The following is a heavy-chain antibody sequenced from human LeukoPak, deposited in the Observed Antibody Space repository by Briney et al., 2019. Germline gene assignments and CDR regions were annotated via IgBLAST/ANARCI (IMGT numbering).Heavy chain of an antibody. CDR3: AREGFTVTKGGDY. CDR2: LKEDGSQT. J-gene: IGHJ4*02. D-gene: IGHD4-17*01. V-gene: IGHV3-7*01. CDR1: GFTFSNYW. Sequence: GGSLRLSCAASGFTFSNYWMSWVRQAPGRGLEWVANLKEDGSQTYYVDSVKGRFTISRDNAKNSLYLQMNSLRAEDTAVYYCAREGFTVTKGGDYWGQGTLVTVSS.